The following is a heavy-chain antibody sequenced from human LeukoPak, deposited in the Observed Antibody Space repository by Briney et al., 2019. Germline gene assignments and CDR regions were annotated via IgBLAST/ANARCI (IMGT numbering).Heavy chain of an antibody. J-gene: IGHJ4*02. V-gene: IGHV1-2*02. Sequence: ASVKVSCKASGYTFTGYYMHWVRQAPGQGLEWMGWINPNSGGTNYAQKFQGRGTMTRDTSISTAYLDLSRLRSDDPGVCSCARPAVGQVSLDYWPQETVLTVPS. D-gene: IGHD6-25*01. CDR2: INPNSGGT. CDR1: GYTFTGYY. CDR3: ARPAVGQVSLDY.